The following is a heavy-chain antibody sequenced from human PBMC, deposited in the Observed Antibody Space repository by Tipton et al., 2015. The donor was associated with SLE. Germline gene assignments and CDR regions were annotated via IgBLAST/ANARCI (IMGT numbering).Heavy chain of an antibody. D-gene: IGHD3-3*01. CDR3: ARVRITIFGVVNYYYYYGMDV. CDR1: GGSISSHY. Sequence: TLSLTCTVSGGSISSHYWSWIRQPPGKGLEWIGYIYFTGSTYYNPSLKSRVTISVDTSKNQFSLKLSSVTAADTAVYYCARVRITIFGVVNYYYYYGMDVWGQGTTVTVSS. V-gene: IGHV4-59*11. CDR2: IYFTGST. J-gene: IGHJ6*02.